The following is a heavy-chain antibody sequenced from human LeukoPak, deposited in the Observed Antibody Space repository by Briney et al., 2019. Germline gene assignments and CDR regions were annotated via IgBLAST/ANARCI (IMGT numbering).Heavy chain of an antibody. V-gene: IGHV1-8*02. D-gene: IGHD1-14*01. CDR3: AREGSRTQFDY. J-gene: IGHJ4*02. Sequence: ASVKVSCKASGYTFTSYDINWVRQATGQGLEWMGWMNPNSGNTGYAQKFQGRVTMTRDTSISTAYMELSRLRSDDTAVYYCAREGSRTQFDYWGQGTLVTVSS. CDR1: GYTFTSYD. CDR2: MNPNSGNT.